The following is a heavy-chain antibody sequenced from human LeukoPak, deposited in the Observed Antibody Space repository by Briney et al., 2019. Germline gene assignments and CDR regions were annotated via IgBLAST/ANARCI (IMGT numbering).Heavy chain of an antibody. D-gene: IGHD2-15*01. CDR2: LSGGGETT. V-gene: IGHV3-23*01. CDR3: AKKIIGYCSSGRCHFDY. CDR1: GFTFSSCA. J-gene: IGHJ4*02. Sequence: GGSLRLSCEASGFTFSSCAMSWVRQAPGRGLKWAPGLSGGGETTFYADSVKGRFTISRDNFKNTLYLQLNSLSADDTAVYYCAKKIIGYCSSGRCHFDYWGQGTLVTVSS.